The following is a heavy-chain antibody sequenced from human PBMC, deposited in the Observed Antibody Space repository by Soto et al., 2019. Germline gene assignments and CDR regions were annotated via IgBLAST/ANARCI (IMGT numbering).Heavy chain of an antibody. CDR3: ARGGGYSYRYGMDV. CDR2: IIPIFGTA. J-gene: IGHJ6*02. CDR1: GGTFSSYS. Sequence: GASVKVSCKASGGTFSSYSISWVLQAPGQGLEWMGGIIPIFGTANYAQKFQGRVTITADESTSTAYMELSSLRSEDTAVYYCARGGGYSYRYGMDVWGQGTTVTVSS. V-gene: IGHV1-69*13. D-gene: IGHD5-18*01.